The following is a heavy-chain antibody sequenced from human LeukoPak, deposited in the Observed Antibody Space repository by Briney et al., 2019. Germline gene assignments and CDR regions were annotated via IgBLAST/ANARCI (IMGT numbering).Heavy chain of an antibody. CDR1: GFTFSDAW. J-gene: IGHJ4*02. V-gene: IGHV3-15*01. CDR3: ATDRGPRNDYYLDY. CDR2: IKNKAADEAT. D-gene: IGHD2-21*02. Sequence: GGSLRLSCAASGFTFSDAWMSWVRQAPEKGLEWVGRIKNKAADEATDYDASVRGRFTMSRDDSQNTLFLQMNNLQTEDTAVYYCATDRGPRNDYYLDYWGQGTLVTVSS.